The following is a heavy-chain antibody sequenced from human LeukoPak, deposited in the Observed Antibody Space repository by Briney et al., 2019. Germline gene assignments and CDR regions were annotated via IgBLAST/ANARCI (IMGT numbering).Heavy chain of an antibody. J-gene: IGHJ4*02. V-gene: IGHV3-74*01. CDR2: INSDGSST. Sequence: GGSLRLSCAASGFTLSDHFMHWVRQAPGKGLVWVSRINSDGSSTSYADSVKGRFTISRDNAKNTLYLQMNSLTAEDTAVYYCAREVYRIAAAGLPGAHWGQGTLVTVSS. CDR1: GFTLSDHF. CDR3: AREVYRIAAAGLPGAH. D-gene: IGHD6-13*01.